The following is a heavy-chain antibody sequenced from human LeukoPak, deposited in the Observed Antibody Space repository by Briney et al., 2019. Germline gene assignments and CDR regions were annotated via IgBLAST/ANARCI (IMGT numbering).Heavy chain of an antibody. CDR3: ARAGPASGYYPFDY. CDR1: GGSISSYY. D-gene: IGHD3-22*01. Sequence: PSETLSLTCTVSGGSISSYYWSWIRQPAGKGLEWIGRIYTSGSTNYNPSLKSRVTMSVDTSKNQFSLKLSPVTAADTAVYYCARAGPASGYYPFDYWGQGTLVTVSS. V-gene: IGHV4-4*07. J-gene: IGHJ4*02. CDR2: IYTSGST.